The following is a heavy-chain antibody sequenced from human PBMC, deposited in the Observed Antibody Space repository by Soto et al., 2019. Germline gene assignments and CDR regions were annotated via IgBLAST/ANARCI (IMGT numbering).Heavy chain of an antibody. CDR2: IIPIFGTT. D-gene: IGHD2-15*01. Sequence: SVKVSCKASGGTFSNYAITWVRQAPGQGLEWLGRIIPIFGTTDYAQKFQGRVTITADESTTTAYMELSSLRSDDTAVYYCARTPIGYCSSGTCSNWFDPWGQGTLVTVSS. J-gene: IGHJ5*02. CDR1: GGTFSNYA. CDR3: ARTPIGYCSSGTCSNWFDP. V-gene: IGHV1-69*13.